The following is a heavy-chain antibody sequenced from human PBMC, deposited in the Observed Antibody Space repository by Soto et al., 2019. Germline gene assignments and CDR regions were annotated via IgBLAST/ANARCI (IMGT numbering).Heavy chain of an antibody. Sequence: QPGGSLRLSCAASGFSFSSYWMSWVRQAPGKGLEWLANIKQDGSEKNYVDSVKGRFTISRDNAENSLHLQMNSLRVEDTAVYYCARVWDDTSGYRPFNYWGQGTLVTVSS. V-gene: IGHV3-7*03. CDR1: GFSFSSYW. D-gene: IGHD3-22*01. CDR2: IKQDGSEK. J-gene: IGHJ4*02. CDR3: ARVWDDTSGYRPFNY.